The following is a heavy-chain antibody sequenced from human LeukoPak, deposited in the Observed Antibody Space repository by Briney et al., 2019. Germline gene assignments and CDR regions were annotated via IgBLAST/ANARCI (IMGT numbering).Heavy chain of an antibody. J-gene: IGHJ4*02. CDR2: ISDSGST. D-gene: IGHD3-22*01. V-gene: IGHV4-59*11. CDR1: GGSLSTHH. CDR3: ARGYDSSAYYPFNY. Sequence: SETLSLTCVVSGGSLSTHHWSWIRQSPGRGLEWIGYISDSGSTNYNPSLKSRVTISVDTSKNQFSLMLSSVTAADTAVYYCARGYDSSAYYPFNYWGQGTLATVSS.